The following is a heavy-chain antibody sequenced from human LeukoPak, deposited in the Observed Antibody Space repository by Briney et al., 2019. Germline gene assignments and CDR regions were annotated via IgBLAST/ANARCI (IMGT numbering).Heavy chain of an antibody. J-gene: IGHJ4*02. CDR2: IYSGGST. V-gene: IGHV3-66*01. CDR3: AREGGNSESVYFDY. D-gene: IGHD4-23*01. Sequence: GGSLRLSCAASGFTVSSNYMSWVRQAPGKGLEWVSVIYSGGSTYYADSVKGRFTISRDNSKNTLYLQMNSLRAEDTAVYYCAREGGNSESVYFDYWAQGTLVTVSS. CDR1: GFTVSSNY.